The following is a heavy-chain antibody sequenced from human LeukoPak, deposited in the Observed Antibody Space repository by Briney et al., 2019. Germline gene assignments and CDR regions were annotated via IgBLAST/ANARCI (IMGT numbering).Heavy chain of an antibody. CDR3: ARGGGSYVGDY. Sequence: PSETLSLTCAVYGVSFSGYYWSWIRQPPGKGLEWIGEINHSGSTNYNPSLKSRVTISVDTSKNQFSLKLSSVTAADTAVYYCARGGGSYVGDYWGQGTLVTVSS. V-gene: IGHV4-34*01. CDR2: INHSGST. CDR1: GVSFSGYY. J-gene: IGHJ4*02. D-gene: IGHD1-26*01.